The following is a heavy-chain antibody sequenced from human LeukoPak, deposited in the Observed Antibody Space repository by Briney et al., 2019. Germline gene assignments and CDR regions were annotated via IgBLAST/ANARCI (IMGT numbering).Heavy chain of an antibody. Sequence: GGSLRLSCAASGFTFSSYSMNWVRQAPGKGLEWVSSISSSSSYIYYADSVKGRFTISRDNAKNSLYLQMNSLRAKDTAVYYCARLAAAVFDAFDIWGQGTMVTVSS. CDR3: ARLAAAVFDAFDI. CDR2: ISSSSSYI. CDR1: GFTFSSYS. J-gene: IGHJ3*02. V-gene: IGHV3-21*01. D-gene: IGHD6-13*01.